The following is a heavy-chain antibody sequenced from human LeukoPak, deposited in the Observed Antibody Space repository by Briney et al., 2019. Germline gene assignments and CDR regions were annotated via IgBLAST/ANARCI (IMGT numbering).Heavy chain of an antibody. CDR2: IYTSGST. CDR1: GGSISSYY. CDR3: ASQLIAVAGTTGDY. V-gene: IGHV4-4*07. J-gene: IGHJ4*02. Sequence: SETLSLTCTVSGGSISSYYWSWIRQPAGKGLEWIGRIYTSGSTNYNPSLKSRVTMSVDTSKNQFSLKLSSVTAADTAVYYCASQLIAVAGTTGDYWGQGTLVTVSS. D-gene: IGHD6-19*01.